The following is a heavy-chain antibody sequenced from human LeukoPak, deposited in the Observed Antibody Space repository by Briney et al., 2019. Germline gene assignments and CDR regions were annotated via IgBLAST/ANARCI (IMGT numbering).Heavy chain of an antibody. CDR3: ARDKYYDYVWGSYRPDS. J-gene: IGHJ4*02. D-gene: IGHD3-16*02. V-gene: IGHV1-2*06. Sequence: GASVKVSCKASGYTFTGYYTHWVRQAPGQGLEWMGRINPNSGGTNYAQKFQGRVTMTRDTSISTAYMELSRLRYDDTAVYYCARDKYYDYVWGSYRPDSWGQGTLVPVSS. CDR1: GYTFTGYY. CDR2: INPNSGGT.